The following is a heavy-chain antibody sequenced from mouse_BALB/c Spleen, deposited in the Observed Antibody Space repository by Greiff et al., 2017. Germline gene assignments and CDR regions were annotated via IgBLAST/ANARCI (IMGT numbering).Heavy chain of an antibody. D-gene: IGHD1-2*01. CDR2: INPYNDGT. CDR3: AGHYYGYGAMDD. Sequence: VQLKESGPELVKPGASVKMSCKASGYTFTSYVMHWVKQKPGQGLEWIGYINPYNDGTKYNEKFKGKATLTSDKSSSTAYMELSSLTSEDSAVYYCAGHYYGYGAMDDWGQGTSVTVSS. CDR1: GYTFTSYV. V-gene: IGHV1-14*01. J-gene: IGHJ4*01.